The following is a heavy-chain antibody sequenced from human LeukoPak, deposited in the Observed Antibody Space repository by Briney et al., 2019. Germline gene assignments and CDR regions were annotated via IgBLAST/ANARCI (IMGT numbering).Heavy chain of an antibody. V-gene: IGHV3-23*01. D-gene: IGHD4-17*01. CDR3: ATDYGDYTDPFDY. J-gene: IGHJ4*02. CDR1: GGSVSRGSYY. CDR2: ISGSGGST. Sequence: ETLSLTCTVSGGSVSRGSYYWNWIRQPPGTGLEWVSAISGSGGSTYYADSVKGRFTISRDNSKNTLYLQMNSLRAEDTAVYYCATDYGDYTDPFDYWGQGTLVTVSS.